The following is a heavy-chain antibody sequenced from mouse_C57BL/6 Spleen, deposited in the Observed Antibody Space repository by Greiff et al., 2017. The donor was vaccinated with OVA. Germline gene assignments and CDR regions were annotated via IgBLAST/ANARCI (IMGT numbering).Heavy chain of an antibody. CDR1: GYTFTSYC. CDR3: ARYYYGSSLYYFCD. CDR2: INPNSGGT. V-gene: IGHV1-64*01. J-gene: IGHJ2*01. D-gene: IGHD1-1*01. Sequence: QVQLQQPGAELVKPGASVKLSCKASGYTFTSYCMNWVKQRHGQGLEWIGEINPNSGGTNYNEKFKSKATLTVDKSSSTAYMQLSSLTSEDSAVYYGARYYYGSSLYYFCDRGQGTTLSVAS.